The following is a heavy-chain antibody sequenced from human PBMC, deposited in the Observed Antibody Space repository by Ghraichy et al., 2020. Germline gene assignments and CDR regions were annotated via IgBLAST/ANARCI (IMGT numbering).Heavy chain of an antibody. D-gene: IGHD5-18*01. V-gene: IGHV1-18*01. CDR2: ISAYNGNT. CDR3: ARSNRGYSYGLADY. J-gene: IGHJ4*02. CDR1: GYTFTSYG. Sequence: ASVKVSCKASGYTFTSYGISWVRQAPGQGLEWMGWISAYNGNTNYAQKLQGRVTMTTDTSTSTAYMELRSLRSDDTAVYYCARSNRGYSYGLADYWGQGTLVTVSS.